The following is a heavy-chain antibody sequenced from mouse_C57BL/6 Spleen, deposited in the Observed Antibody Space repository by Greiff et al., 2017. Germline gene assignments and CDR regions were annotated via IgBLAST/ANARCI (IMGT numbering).Heavy chain of an antibody. CDR1: GYTFTSYW. CDR3: ARHYGSSYDWFAY. CDR2: IDPSDSET. V-gene: IGHV1-52*01. D-gene: IGHD1-1*01. Sequence: QVQLQQPGAELVRPGSSVKLSCKASGYTFTSYWMHWVKQRPIQGLEWIGNIDPSDSETHYNQKFKDKATLTVDKSSSTAYMQLSSLTSEDSAVXYCARHYGSSYDWFAYWGQGTLVTVSA. J-gene: IGHJ3*01.